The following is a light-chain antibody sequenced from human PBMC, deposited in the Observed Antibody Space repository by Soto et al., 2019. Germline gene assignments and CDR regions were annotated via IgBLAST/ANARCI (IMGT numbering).Light chain of an antibody. CDR3: QQYSNRYT. CDR2: GSS. V-gene: IGKV3D-15*01. CDR1: QSVSSS. Sequence: EIVMTQSPATLSVSPGERATLSCRASQSVSSSVAWYQHKPGQAPRLLIYGSSIRATGIPGRFSGSGSGTEFTITISSLQSEDFAAHYCQQYSNRYTFGQGTKLEIK. J-gene: IGKJ2*01.